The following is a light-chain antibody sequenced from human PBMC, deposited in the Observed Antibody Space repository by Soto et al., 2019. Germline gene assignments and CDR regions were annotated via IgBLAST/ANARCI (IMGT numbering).Light chain of an antibody. V-gene: IGLV1-44*01. CDR3: AAWDDSLTGYV. CDR2: NIN. Sequence: QSVLTQPPSASGTPGQRFTMSCSGSNSNIGRTTVDWYQHIPGTAPKLLMYNINDLPSGVPDRFAGSKSGTSASLAISGLQSEDEADYYCAAWDDSLTGYVFGTGTKLTV. J-gene: IGLJ1*01. CDR1: NSNIGRTT.